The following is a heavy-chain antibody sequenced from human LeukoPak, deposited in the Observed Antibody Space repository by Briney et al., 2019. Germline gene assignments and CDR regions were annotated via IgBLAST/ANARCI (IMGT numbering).Heavy chain of an antibody. CDR2: ISGSGGST. CDR1: GFTFSSYA. V-gene: IGHV3-23*01. D-gene: IGHD2-8*01. Sequence: GGSLRLSCAASGFTFSSYAVSWVRQAPGKGLEWVSSISGSGGSTYSADSVKGRFTISRDNSKNTLYLQMNSLRAEDTALYYCAKDRSRTNDICHGDFDYWGQGTLVTVSS. CDR3: AKDRSRTNDICHGDFDY. J-gene: IGHJ4*02.